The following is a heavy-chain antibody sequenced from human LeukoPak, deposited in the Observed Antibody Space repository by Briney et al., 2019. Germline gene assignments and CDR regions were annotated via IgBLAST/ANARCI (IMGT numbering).Heavy chain of an antibody. CDR2: IKSKTDGGTT. D-gene: IGHD2-2*01. Sequence: PGGSLRLSCAASGFTFSNAWMSWVRQAPGKGLEWVGRIKSKTDGGTTDYAAPVKGRFTISRDDSKNTLYLQMNSLKTEDTAVYYCTTGSYCSSTSCYGPDAFDIWGQGTMVTVSS. CDR1: GFTFSNAW. J-gene: IGHJ3*02. V-gene: IGHV3-15*01. CDR3: TTGSYCSSTSCYGPDAFDI.